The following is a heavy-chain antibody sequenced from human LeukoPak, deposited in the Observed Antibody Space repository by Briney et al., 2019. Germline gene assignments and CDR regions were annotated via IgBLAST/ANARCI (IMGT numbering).Heavy chain of an antibody. CDR1: AFTFSSYW. V-gene: IGHV3-74*01. D-gene: IGHD5-24*01. Sequence: PGGSLRLSCAASAFTFSSYWMHWVRQAPGKGLVWVSRINIDESVTTYADSVKGRFIMSRDNTKNTVYLQMNSLRAEDTAVYYCARRRDGNDKGFDYWGQGTLVTVSS. CDR3: ARRRDGNDKGFDY. J-gene: IGHJ4*02. CDR2: INIDESVT.